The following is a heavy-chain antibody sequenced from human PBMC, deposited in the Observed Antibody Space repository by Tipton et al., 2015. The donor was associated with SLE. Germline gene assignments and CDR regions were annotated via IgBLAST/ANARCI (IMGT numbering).Heavy chain of an antibody. CDR3: ARDSFLADDAFDI. D-gene: IGHD2/OR15-2a*01. Sequence: TLSLTCTVSGGSISSHYWSWVRQPPGKGLEWIGYIYNSGTTNYNPSLKSRVTISGDTSKNQFSLKLTSVTAADTAVYYCARDSFLADDAFDIWGQGTMVTVSS. CDR2: IYNSGTT. J-gene: IGHJ3*02. V-gene: IGHV4-59*11. CDR1: GGSISSHY.